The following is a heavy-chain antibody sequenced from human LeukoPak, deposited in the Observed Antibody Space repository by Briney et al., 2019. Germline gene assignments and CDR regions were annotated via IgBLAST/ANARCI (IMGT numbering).Heavy chain of an antibody. CDR3: AKVQTGDRYYYYGMDV. J-gene: IGHJ6*02. CDR1: GFTFSSYA. Sequence: GGSLRLSCAASGFTFSSYAMSWVRQAPGKGLEWVSAISGSGGGTYYPDSVKGRFTISRDNSKNTLYLQMNSLRAEDTAVYYCAKVQTGDRYYYYGMDVWGQGTTVTVSS. CDR2: ISGSGGGT. V-gene: IGHV3-23*01. D-gene: IGHD7-27*01.